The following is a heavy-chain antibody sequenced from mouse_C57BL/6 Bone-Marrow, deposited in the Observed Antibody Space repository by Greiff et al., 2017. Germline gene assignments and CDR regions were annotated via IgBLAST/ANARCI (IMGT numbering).Heavy chain of an antibody. V-gene: IGHV1-59*01. Sequence: QVQLQQSGAELVRPGTSVKLSCKASGYTFTSYCMHWVKQRPGQGLEWIGVIDPSDSYTNYNQKFKGKATLTVDTSSSTAYMQLSSLTSEDSAVYYWARSSFAYWGQGTLVTVSA. J-gene: IGHJ3*01. CDR2: IDPSDSYT. CDR1: GYTFTSYC. CDR3: ARSSFAY.